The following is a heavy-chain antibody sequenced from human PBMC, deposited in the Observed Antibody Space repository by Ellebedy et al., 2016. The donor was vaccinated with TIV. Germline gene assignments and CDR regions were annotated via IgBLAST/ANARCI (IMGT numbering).Heavy chain of an antibody. V-gene: IGHV3-74*01. J-gene: IGHJ5*02. CDR2: ISTDGTTT. D-gene: IGHD1-14*01. Sequence: PGGSLRLSCAASGVSLSGHYMHWVRQAPGRGLMWVSYISTDGTTTNYADSVKGRFTISRDNAKNMVFLQMNSLRGDDTAVYYCTRDRPHSWFDPWGQGTLVTVSS. CDR1: GVSLSGHY. CDR3: TRDRPHSWFDP.